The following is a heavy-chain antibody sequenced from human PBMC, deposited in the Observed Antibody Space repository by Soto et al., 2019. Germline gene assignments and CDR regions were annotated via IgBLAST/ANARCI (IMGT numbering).Heavy chain of an antibody. CDR3: AKDAGSFDY. CDR2: ISDTGVNT. CDR1: GFTFSSYA. V-gene: IGHV3-23*01. Sequence: GGSLRLSCAASGFTFSSYAMTWVRQAPGKGLEWVAAISDTGVNTFYADSVKGRFTISRDNSKNTLYLQMNSLRAEDTALYYCAKDAGSFDYGGQETLVTVSS. J-gene: IGHJ4*02.